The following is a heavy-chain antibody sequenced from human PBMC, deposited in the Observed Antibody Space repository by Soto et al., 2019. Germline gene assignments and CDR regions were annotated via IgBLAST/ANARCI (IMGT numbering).Heavy chain of an antibody. CDR1: GDNVSSNSAA. J-gene: IGHJ3*02. D-gene: IGHD6-13*01. Sequence: PSQTLSLTCVISGDNVSSNSAAWNWIRQSPSRGLEWLGRTYYRSKWYNDYAVSVKSRITINPDTSKNQFSLQLNSVTPEDTAVYYCARVVRAAADTKAFDIWGQGTMVTVSS. V-gene: IGHV6-1*01. CDR2: TYYRSKWYN. CDR3: ARVVRAAADTKAFDI.